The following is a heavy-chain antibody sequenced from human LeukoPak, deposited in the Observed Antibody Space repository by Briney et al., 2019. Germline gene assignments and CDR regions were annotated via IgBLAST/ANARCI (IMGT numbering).Heavy chain of an antibody. CDR1: GGSISSGDYY. CDR3: ARAGLGHPTDYYYCGMDV. V-gene: IGHV4-30-4*01. Sequence: PSQALSLTCTVSGGSISSGDYYWSWIRQAPGKGLEWIGYIYYSGRTYYNPSLKSRVTISVDTPKTQSSLKLSSVTAADTAVYYCARAGLGHPTDYYYCGMDVWGQGTTVTVSS. D-gene: IGHD1-26*01. CDR2: IYYSGRT. J-gene: IGHJ6*02.